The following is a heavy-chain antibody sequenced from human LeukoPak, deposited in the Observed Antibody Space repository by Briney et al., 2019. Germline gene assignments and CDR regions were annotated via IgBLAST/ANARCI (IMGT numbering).Heavy chain of an antibody. CDR2: INPNSGGT. J-gene: IGHJ6*03. CDR1: GYTFTGYY. CDR3: AIGYCSSTSCPPHPMDV. D-gene: IGHD2-2*01. Sequence: ASVKVSCKASGYTFTGYYMHWVRQAPGQGLEWMGWINPNSGGTNYAQKFQGRVTMTRDTSISTAYKELSRLRSDDTAVYYCAIGYCSSTSCPPHPMDVWGKGTTVTVSS. V-gene: IGHV1-2*02.